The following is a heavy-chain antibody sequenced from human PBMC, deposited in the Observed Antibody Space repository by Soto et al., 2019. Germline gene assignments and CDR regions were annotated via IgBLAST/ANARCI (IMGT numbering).Heavy chain of an antibody. Sequence: SETLSLTCTVSGGSISSGGYYWSWIRQHPGKGLEWIGYIYYSGSTYYNSSLKSRVTISVDTSKNQFSLKLSSVTAADTAVYYCARDCSDYDILTGYSEVVNWFDPWGQGTLVTVSS. CDR3: ARDCSDYDILTGYSEVVNWFDP. CDR1: GGSISSGGYY. D-gene: IGHD3-9*01. V-gene: IGHV4-31*03. J-gene: IGHJ5*02. CDR2: IYYSGST.